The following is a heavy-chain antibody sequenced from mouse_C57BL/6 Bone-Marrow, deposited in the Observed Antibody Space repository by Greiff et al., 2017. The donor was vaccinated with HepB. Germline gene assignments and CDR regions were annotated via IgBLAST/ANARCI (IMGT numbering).Heavy chain of an antibody. Sequence: QVQLKQPGAELVMPGASVKLSCKASGYTFTSYWMHWVKQRPGQGLEWIGEIDPSDSYTNYNQKFKGKSTLTVDKSSSTAYMQLSSLTSEDSAVYYCAREVAPYFDYWGQGTTLTVSS. V-gene: IGHV1-69*01. CDR2: IDPSDSYT. J-gene: IGHJ2*01. D-gene: IGHD1-3*01. CDR1: GYTFTSYW. CDR3: AREVAPYFDY.